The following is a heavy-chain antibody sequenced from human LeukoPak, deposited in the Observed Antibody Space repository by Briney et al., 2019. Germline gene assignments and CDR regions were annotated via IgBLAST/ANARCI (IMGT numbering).Heavy chain of an antibody. CDR3: AKDGYGSGNYYFDY. D-gene: IGHD3-10*01. CDR2: ISYDGSNK. J-gene: IGHJ4*02. Sequence: GGSLRLSCAAAGFTFSSYGMHWVRQAPGKGLGWVAVISYDGSNKYYADSVKGRFTISRDNSKNTLYLQMNSLRAEDTAVYYCAKDGYGSGNYYFDYWGQGTLVTVSS. V-gene: IGHV3-30*18. CDR1: GFTFSSYG.